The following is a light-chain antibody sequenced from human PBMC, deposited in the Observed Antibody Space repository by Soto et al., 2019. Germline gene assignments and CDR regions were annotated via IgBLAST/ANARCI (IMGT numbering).Light chain of an antibody. J-gene: IGKJ1*01. CDR1: QSVSSIY. Sequence: EIVLTQSPGTLSLSPGERATLSCRASQSVSSIYLAWYQQKPGQAPRLLIYGASTRAADVPARFSGGGSGTEFTLTISSLQSEDFAEYHCQQYNNWPQTFGQGTKVDIK. CDR2: GAS. CDR3: QQYNNWPQT. V-gene: IGKV3-15*01.